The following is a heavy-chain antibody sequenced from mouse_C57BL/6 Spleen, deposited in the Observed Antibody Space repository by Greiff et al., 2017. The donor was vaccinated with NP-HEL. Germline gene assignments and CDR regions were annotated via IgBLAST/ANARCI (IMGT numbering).Heavy chain of an antibody. Sequence: QVQLQQSGPELVKPGASVKISCKASGYTFTDYYINWVKQRPGQGLEWIGWIFPGSGSTYYNEKFKGKATLTVDKSSSTAYMLLSSLTSEDSAVYFCARSTVRYGSSYAMDYWGQGTSVTVSS. CDR2: IFPGSGST. CDR3: ARSTVRYGSSYAMDY. V-gene: IGHV1-75*01. D-gene: IGHD1-1*01. J-gene: IGHJ4*01. CDR1: GYTFTDYY.